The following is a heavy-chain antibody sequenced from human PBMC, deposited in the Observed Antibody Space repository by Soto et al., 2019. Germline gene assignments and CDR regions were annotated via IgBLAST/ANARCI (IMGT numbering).Heavy chain of an antibody. CDR3: ARTVAVAADFDY. D-gene: IGHD6-19*01. CDR2: IYYSGTT. CDR1: GGSMSSGGYF. J-gene: IGHJ4*02. Sequence: SETLSLTCAVSGGSMSSGGYFWSWIRQPPEKGLEWIGNIYYSGTTNYNPSLKSRVTISVDTSKNQFSLKLSSVTAADTAVYYCARTVAVAADFDYWGQGTLVTVSS. V-gene: IGHV4-61*08.